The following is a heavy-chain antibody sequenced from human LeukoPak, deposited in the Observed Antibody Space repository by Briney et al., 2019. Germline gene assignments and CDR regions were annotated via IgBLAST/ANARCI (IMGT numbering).Heavy chain of an antibody. CDR3: ARLYSSSPHGLYFDH. Sequence: PGGSLRLSCAASGFTVSSNYMSWVRQAPGKGLEWVSIIYSGGSTYYADSVKGRFTISRDNSKNTLYLQMNSLRAEDTAVYYCARLYSSSPHGLYFDHWGQGTLVTVSS. CDR2: IYSGGST. V-gene: IGHV3-66*01. CDR1: GFTVSSNY. D-gene: IGHD6-6*01. J-gene: IGHJ4*02.